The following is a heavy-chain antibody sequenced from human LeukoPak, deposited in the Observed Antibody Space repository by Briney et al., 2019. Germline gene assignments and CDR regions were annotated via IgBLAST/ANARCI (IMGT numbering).Heavy chain of an antibody. V-gene: IGHV3-74*01. CDR1: GFPFGSYW. CDR2: INTDGGST. Sequence: GSLRLSCVASGFPFGSYWMHWVRHAPGTGLVWVSRINTDGGSTTYADSVKGRFTISGDNANNTLYLQMNSLRAEDTAVYYCGRGFSIVPAGIPDYWGLGTLVTVSS. CDR3: GRGFSIVPAGIPDY. J-gene: IGHJ4*02. D-gene: IGHD2-2*02.